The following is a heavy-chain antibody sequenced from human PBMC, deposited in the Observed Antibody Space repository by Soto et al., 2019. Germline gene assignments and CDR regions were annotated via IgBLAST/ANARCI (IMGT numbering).Heavy chain of an antibody. V-gene: IGHV4-31*03. Sequence: ASENLSLPCTVSGGSLSRGGYYWCWIRPDPGKGLEWIGYIYYSGSTYYNPSLKSRVTISVDTSKNQFSLKLSSVTAADTAVYYCARTGERWILGYYFDYWGQGTLVTVSS. J-gene: IGHJ4*02. CDR3: ARTGERWILGYYFDY. D-gene: IGHD2-2*03. CDR2: IYYSGST. CDR1: GGSLSRGGYY.